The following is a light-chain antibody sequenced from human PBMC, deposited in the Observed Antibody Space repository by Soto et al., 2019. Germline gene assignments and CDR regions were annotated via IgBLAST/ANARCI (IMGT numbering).Light chain of an antibody. CDR2: GAS. V-gene: IGKV3-20*01. Sequence: EIVLTPSPATLSLSTGEIATLSCRASQSIGYYLAWYQEKPGQAPRLLIYGASSRATGIPDRFSGSGSGTDFTLTISRLEPEDFAVYYCQQYGSSPTFGQGTKVDIK. CDR1: QSIGYY. J-gene: IGKJ1*01. CDR3: QQYGSSPT.